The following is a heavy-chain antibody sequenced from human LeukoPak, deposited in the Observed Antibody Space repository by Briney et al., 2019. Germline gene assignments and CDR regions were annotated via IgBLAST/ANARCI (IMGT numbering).Heavy chain of an antibody. Sequence: PGGSLRLSCAASGFTFSSYWMHWVRQAPGKGLVWVSRINSDGSSTNYADSVKGRFTISRDNAKNTLYLQMNSLRAEDTAVYYCASTHYYDSSGYQLWGQGTLVTVSS. CDR3: ASTHYYDSSGYQL. J-gene: IGHJ4*02. V-gene: IGHV3-74*01. CDR1: GFTFSSYW. CDR2: INSDGSST. D-gene: IGHD3-22*01.